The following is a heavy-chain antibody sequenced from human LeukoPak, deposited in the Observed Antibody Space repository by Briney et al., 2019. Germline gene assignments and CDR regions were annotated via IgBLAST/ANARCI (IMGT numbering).Heavy chain of an antibody. D-gene: IGHD2-2*02. V-gene: IGHV4-38-2*01. CDR1: GYSISSGYF. J-gene: IGHJ4*02. Sequence: PSETLSLTCAVSGYSISSGYFWGWIRQSPGKGLEWIGSIYHSGSTYHNPSLKSRVTISVDTSKNQFSLKLSSVTAADTAVYYCARGFLVVVPAAIRADHPIDYWGQGTLVTVSS. CDR2: IYHSGST. CDR3: ARGFLVVVPAAIRADHPIDY.